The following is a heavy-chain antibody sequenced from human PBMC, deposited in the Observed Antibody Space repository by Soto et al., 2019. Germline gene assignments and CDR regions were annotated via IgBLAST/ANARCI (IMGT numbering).Heavy chain of an antibody. CDR1: GGSISSSRCH. D-gene: IGHD2-2*01. Sequence: PSETLSLTCTVSGGSISSSRCHWGWIRQPPGKGLEWIASIKYSGTTFYNPSLKSRVTLSVDTSKNQFSLKLSSVTAADTAVYYCAAYCSTTSCYAADYWGQGTLVTVSS. CDR3: AAYCSTTSCYAADY. CDR2: IKYSGTT. V-gene: IGHV4-39*01. J-gene: IGHJ4*02.